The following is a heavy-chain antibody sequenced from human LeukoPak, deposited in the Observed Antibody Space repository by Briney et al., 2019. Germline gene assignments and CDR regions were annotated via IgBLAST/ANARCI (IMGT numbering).Heavy chain of an antibody. CDR3: ARAAGDRIGYFDL. J-gene: IGHJ2*01. V-gene: IGHV3-23*01. Sequence: PGGSLRLSCAASGFTFSSYAMSWVRQAPGKGLEWVSAISGSGGSTYYADSVKGRFTISRDNSKNTVYLQMNSLRAEDTAVYYCARAAGDRIGYFDLWGRGTLVTVSS. CDR2: ISGSGGST. D-gene: IGHD7-27*01. CDR1: GFTFSSYA.